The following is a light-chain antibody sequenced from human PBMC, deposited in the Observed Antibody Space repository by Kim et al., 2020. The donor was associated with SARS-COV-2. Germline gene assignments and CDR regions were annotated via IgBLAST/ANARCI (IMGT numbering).Light chain of an antibody. CDR3: ETWDSNTQV. CDR1: TGHSRYC. J-gene: IGLJ3*02. Sequence: CVQLPSPLSTGHSRYCIAWHLQQPWKAPRYLMKLESRGGSNKGSGVPDRFSGSSSGAARYLTISNLQSEDEADYYCETWDSNTQVFGGGTQLTVL. V-gene: IGLV4-60*03. CDR2: LESRGGS.